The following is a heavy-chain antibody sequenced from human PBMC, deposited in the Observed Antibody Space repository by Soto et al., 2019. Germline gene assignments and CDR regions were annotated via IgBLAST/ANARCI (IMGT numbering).Heavy chain of an antibody. CDR1: GFSLSNSGMC. V-gene: IGHV2-70*11. J-gene: IGHJ5*02. Sequence: GSGPTLVNPTETLTLTCTFSGFSLSNSGMCVSWIRQPPGKALEWLARIDWDDDKYYSTSLRTRLTISKDTSKNQVVLTMTNMDPVDTATYYCVRGALTFGGVINWFDPWGQGTLVTVSS. CDR2: IDWDDDK. CDR3: VRGALTFGGVINWFDP. D-gene: IGHD3-16*01.